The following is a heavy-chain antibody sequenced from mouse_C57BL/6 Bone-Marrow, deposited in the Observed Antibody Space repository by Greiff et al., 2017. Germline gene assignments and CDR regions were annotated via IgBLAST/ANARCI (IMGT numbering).Heavy chain of an antibody. D-gene: IGHD1-1*02. V-gene: IGHV1-64*01. CDR1: GYTFTSYW. CDR3: AREGLSALDY. Sequence: QVQLQQPGAELVKPGASVKLSCKASGYTFTSYWMQWVKQRPGQGLEWIGMIHPNSGSTNYNEKFKSKATLTVDKSSSTAYMQLSSLTSEDSAVXYCAREGLSALDYWGQGTSVTVSS. CDR2: IHPNSGST. J-gene: IGHJ4*01.